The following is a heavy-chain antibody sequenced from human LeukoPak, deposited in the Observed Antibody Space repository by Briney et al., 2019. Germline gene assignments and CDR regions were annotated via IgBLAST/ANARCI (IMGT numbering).Heavy chain of an antibody. J-gene: IGHJ4*02. CDR2: IQYNGNT. Sequence: PSETLSLTCTVSGGSIRGYYRSWIRQPPGKGLEWIGLIQYNGNTNYNPSLKSRITISVDTSNNDFSLNVRSVTAADTAVYYCARVLIDSSGWYHFDSWGQGTLVTVSS. D-gene: IGHD6-19*01. V-gene: IGHV4-59*01. CDR3: ARVLIDSSGWYHFDS. CDR1: GGSIRGYY.